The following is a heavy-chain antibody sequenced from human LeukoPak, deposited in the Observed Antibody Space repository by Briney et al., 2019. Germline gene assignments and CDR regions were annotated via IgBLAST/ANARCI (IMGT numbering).Heavy chain of an antibody. CDR1: GGSISSSSYY. D-gene: IGHD1-26*01. J-gene: IGHJ4*02. CDR3: ARDIVGATTRDDY. Sequence: PSGTLSLTCTVSGGSISSSSYYWGWIRQPPGKGLEWIGSIYYSGSTYYNPSLKSRVTISVDTSKNQFSLKLSSVTAADTAVYYCARDIVGATTRDDYWGQGTLVTVSS. CDR2: IYYSGST. V-gene: IGHV4-39*07.